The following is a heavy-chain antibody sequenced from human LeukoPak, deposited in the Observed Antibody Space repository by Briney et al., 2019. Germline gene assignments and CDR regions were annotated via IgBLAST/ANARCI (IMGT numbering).Heavy chain of an antibody. D-gene: IGHD3-10*01. Sequence: GGSLRLSCAASGFTFSSYAMSWVRQAPGKGLEWVSAISGGGGSTYYADSVKGRFTISRDNSKNSLYLQMNSLRAEDTAVYYCAKGYYGSGSYYSGWGQGTLVTVSS. CDR3: AKGYYGSGSYYSG. V-gene: IGHV3-23*01. CDR2: ISGGGGST. J-gene: IGHJ4*02. CDR1: GFTFSSYA.